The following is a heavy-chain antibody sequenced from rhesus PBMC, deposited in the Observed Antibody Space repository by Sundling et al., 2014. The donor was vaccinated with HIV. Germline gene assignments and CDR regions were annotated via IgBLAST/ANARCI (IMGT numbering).Heavy chain of an antibody. Sequence: QLQLQESGPGLVKPSETLSLSCAVSGGSITTNYWAWIRQTPGKGLEWIGRMSGSGERADYNPSLKSRVIISTDTSRNQFSLKLNSVTAADTGVYYCARPRLSYCAGAPCYASYYFDHWGQGVLVTVSS. CDR2: MSGSGERA. D-gene: IGHD2-2*01. CDR3: ARPRLSYCAGAPCYASYYFDH. V-gene: IGHV4-173*01. J-gene: IGHJ4*01. CDR1: GGSITTNY.